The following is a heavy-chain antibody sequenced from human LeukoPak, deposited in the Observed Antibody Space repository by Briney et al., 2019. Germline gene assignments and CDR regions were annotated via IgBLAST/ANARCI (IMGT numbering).Heavy chain of an antibody. Sequence: SETLSLTCTVSGGSISSYSWSWIRQYPGKGLEWIGHIYYIGNTNYNPSLKSRVTISVDTSKNQFSLKLSSVTAADTAVYYCARGVHVDTAMGNFDYWGQGTLVTVSS. D-gene: IGHD5-18*01. CDR1: GGSISSYS. CDR2: IYYIGNT. V-gene: IGHV4-59*12. J-gene: IGHJ4*02. CDR3: ARGVHVDTAMGNFDY.